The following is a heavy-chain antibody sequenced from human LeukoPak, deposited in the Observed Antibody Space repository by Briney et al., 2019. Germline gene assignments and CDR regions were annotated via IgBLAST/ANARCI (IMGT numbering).Heavy chain of an antibody. D-gene: IGHD2-8*01. CDR2: ISSNGGST. V-gene: IGHV3-64*01. CDR3: ARGGYCTNGVCYFDY. J-gene: IGHJ4*02. Sequence: GGSLRLSCAASGFTFSSYAMHWVRQAPGKGLEYVSAISSNGGSTYYANSVKGRFTISRDNSKNTLYLQMGSLRAEDMAVYYCARGGYCTNGVCYFDYWGQGTLVSVSS. CDR1: GFTFSSYA.